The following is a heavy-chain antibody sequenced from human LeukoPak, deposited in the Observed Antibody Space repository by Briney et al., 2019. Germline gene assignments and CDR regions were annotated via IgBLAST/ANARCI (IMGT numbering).Heavy chain of an antibody. V-gene: IGHV4-4*07. J-gene: IGHJ4*02. CDR1: GYSISSGYY. CDR3: ASGGPTTTLDY. D-gene: IGHD1-26*01. CDR2: IYTSGST. Sequence: SETLSLTCTVSGYSISSGYYWGWIRQPAGKGLEWIGRIYTSGSTNYNPSLKSRVTMSVDTSKNQFSLKLSSVTAADTAVYYCASGGPTTTLDYWGQGTLVTVSS.